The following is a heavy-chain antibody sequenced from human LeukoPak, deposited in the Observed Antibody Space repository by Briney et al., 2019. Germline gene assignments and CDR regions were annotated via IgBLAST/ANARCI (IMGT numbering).Heavy chain of an antibody. Sequence: SVKVSCKASGYTFTSYYMHWVRQAPGRGLEWMGGIIPIFGTANYAQKFQGRVTITADKSTSTAYMELSSLRSEDTAVYYCARGRITMVRGVNDNGWFDPWGQGTLVTVSS. CDR3: ARGRITMVRGVNDNGWFDP. J-gene: IGHJ5*02. D-gene: IGHD3-10*01. CDR1: GYTFTSYY. V-gene: IGHV1-69*06. CDR2: IIPIFGTA.